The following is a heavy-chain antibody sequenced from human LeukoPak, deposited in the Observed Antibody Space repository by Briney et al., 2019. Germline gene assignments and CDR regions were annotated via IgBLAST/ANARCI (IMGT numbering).Heavy chain of an antibody. Sequence: SETLSLTYAVYGGSFSGYYWSWIRQPPGKGLEWIGEINHSGSTNYNPSLKSRVTISVGTSKNQFSLKLSSVTAADTAVYFCSSGPYFDYWGQGTLVTVSS. D-gene: IGHD6-25*01. CDR2: INHSGST. CDR3: SSGPYFDY. CDR1: GGSFSGYY. J-gene: IGHJ4*02. V-gene: IGHV4-34*01.